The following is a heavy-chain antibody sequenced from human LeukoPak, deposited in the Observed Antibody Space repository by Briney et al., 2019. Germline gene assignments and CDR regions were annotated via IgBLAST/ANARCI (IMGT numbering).Heavy chain of an antibody. Sequence: ASVKVSCKASGGTFSSYAISWVRQAPGQGLEWMGWINPNSGGTNYAQKFQGRVTMTRDTSISTAYMELSRLRSDDTAVYYCARDPVVLWPYGMDVWGQGTTVTVSS. CDR3: ARDPVVLWPYGMDV. CDR1: GGTFSSYA. J-gene: IGHJ6*02. D-gene: IGHD3-10*01. CDR2: INPNSGGT. V-gene: IGHV1-2*02.